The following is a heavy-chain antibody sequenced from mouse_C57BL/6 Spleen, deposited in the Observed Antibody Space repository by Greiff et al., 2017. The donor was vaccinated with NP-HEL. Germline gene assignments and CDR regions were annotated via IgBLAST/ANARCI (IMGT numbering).Heavy chain of an antibody. D-gene: IGHD3-2*02. J-gene: IGHJ2*01. CDR3: TRQLKDFDY. CDR1: GYTFTDYE. Sequence: QVQLQQSGAELVRPGASVTLSCKASGYTFTDYEMHWVKQTPVHGLEWIGAIDPETGGTAYNQKFKGKAILTADKSSSTAYMELRSLTSEDSAVYYCTRQLKDFDYWGQGTTLTVSS. V-gene: IGHV1-15*01. CDR2: IDPETGGT.